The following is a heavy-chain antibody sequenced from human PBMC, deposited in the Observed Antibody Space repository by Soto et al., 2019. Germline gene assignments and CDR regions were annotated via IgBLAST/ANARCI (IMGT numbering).Heavy chain of an antibody. CDR3: ARDQSYCGGDCYSAPYYYYGMDV. CDR2: INPNSGGT. J-gene: IGHJ6*02. Sequence: ASVKVSCKASGYTFTGYYMHWVRQAPGQGLEWMGWINPNSGGTNYAQKFQGGVTMTRDTSISTAYMELSRLRSDDTAVYYCARDQSYCGGDCYSAPYYYYGMDVWGQGTTVTVSS. CDR1: GYTFTGYY. V-gene: IGHV1-2*02. D-gene: IGHD2-21*02.